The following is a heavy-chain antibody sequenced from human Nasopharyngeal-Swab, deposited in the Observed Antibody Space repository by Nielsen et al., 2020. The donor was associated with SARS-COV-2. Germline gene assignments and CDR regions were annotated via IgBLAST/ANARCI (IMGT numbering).Heavy chain of an antibody. CDR3: ARALEYSSSSLDY. D-gene: IGHD6-6*01. CDR1: GFTVSSNY. Sequence: GESLKLSCEASGFTVSSNYISWVRQAPGKGLEWVSVLYIGGTTYYAYSVKGRFPISRDNSKHTLYLHMNSLRAEDTAVYYCARALEYSSSSLDYWGQGTLVTVSS. V-gene: IGHV3-53*01. CDR2: LYIGGTT. J-gene: IGHJ4*02.